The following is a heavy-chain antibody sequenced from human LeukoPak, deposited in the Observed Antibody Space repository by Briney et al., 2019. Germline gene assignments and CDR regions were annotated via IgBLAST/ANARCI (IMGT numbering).Heavy chain of an antibody. CDR1: GYTFTNYD. CDR2: MNPNNANT. V-gene: IGHV1-8*01. Sequence: ASVKVSCKASGYTFTNYDINWVRQATGQGLEWMGWMNPNNANTGFAQKFQGRVTMTTNTSISTAYMELSSLRSEDTAFYYCARGGAFDIWGHGTLVTVSS. CDR3: ARGGAFDI. J-gene: IGHJ3*02.